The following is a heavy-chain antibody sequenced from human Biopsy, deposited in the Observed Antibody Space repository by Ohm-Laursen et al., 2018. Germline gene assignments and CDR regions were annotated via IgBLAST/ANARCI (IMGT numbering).Heavy chain of an antibody. Sequence: EASVKASCKVSGDRFTEFSIHWVRQAPGKGLEWMGGFDPEEGQRTYAQKFQGRLTMTEDTSADTAYMELRGLRSGDAAVYYCAADSENCGGDCYIYWGQGTQVTVSS. CDR3: AADSENCGGDCYIY. CDR1: GDRFTEFS. V-gene: IGHV1-24*01. CDR2: FDPEEGQR. J-gene: IGHJ4*02. D-gene: IGHD2-21*02.